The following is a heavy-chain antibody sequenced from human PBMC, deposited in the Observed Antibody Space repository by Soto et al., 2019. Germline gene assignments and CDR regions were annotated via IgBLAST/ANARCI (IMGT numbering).Heavy chain of an antibody. J-gene: IGHJ5*02. CDR2: IYWDDDK. V-gene: IGHV2-5*02. D-gene: IGHD3-16*01. CDR3: AHIPNYYQYDWFDP. CDR1: GFSLTTRGVG. Sequence: QITLKESGPTLVKPTQTLTLTCTFSGFSLTTRGVGVGWIRQPPGKALECLALIYWDDDKRYSPSLQSRLSLTNDTSKNPVVLTMTNVDPVDTATYYCAHIPNYYQYDWFDPWGQGTLVSVSS.